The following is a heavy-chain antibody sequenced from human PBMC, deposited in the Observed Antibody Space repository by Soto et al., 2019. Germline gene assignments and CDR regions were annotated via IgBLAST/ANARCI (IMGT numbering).Heavy chain of an antibody. D-gene: IGHD3-10*01. CDR3: AKGPHYYGSGSQYGMHV. V-gene: IGHV3-23*01. CDR2: ISGSGGST. CDR1: GFTFSSYA. J-gene: IGHJ6*02. Sequence: EVQLLESGGGLVQPGGSLRLSCAASGFTFSSYAMSWVRQAPGKGLEWVSAISGSGGSTYYADSVKGRFTISRDNSKNTLYRQMDRLRAAATAVSYCAKGPHYYGSGSQYGMHVWGQGTTVTVSS.